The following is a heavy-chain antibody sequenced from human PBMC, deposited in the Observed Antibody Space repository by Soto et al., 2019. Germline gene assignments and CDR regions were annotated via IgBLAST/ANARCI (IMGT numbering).Heavy chain of an antibody. CDR2: IYYSGST. Sequence: QVQLQESGPGLVKPSQTLSLTCTVSGGSISSGDYYWSWIRQPPGKGLEWIGYIYYSGSTYYNPSLKSRVTISVDTSKNQFSLKLSSVTAADTAVYYCARDGTYYDFWSGYSLSRKISTDAFDIWGQGTMVTVSS. CDR1: GGSISSGDYY. D-gene: IGHD3-3*01. CDR3: ARDGTYYDFWSGYSLSRKISTDAFDI. J-gene: IGHJ3*02. V-gene: IGHV4-30-4*01.